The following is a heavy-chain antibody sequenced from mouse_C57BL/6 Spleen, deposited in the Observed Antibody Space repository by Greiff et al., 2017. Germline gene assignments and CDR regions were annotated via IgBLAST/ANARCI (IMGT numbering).Heavy chain of an antibody. D-gene: IGHD4-1*01. CDR3: ARWESWGFDV. V-gene: IGHV1-50*01. CDR2: IDPSDSYT. CDR1: GYTFTSYW. J-gene: IGHJ1*03. Sequence: QVQLQQPGAELVKPGASVKLSCKASGYTFTSYWMQWVKQRPGQGLEWIGEIDPSDSYTNYNQKFKGKATLTVDTSSSTAYMQLSSLTSEDYAVYYCARWESWGFDVWGTGTTVTVSS.